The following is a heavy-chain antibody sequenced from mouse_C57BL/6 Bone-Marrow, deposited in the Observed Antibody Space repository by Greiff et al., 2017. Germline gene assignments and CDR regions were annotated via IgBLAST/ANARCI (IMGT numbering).Heavy chain of an antibody. CDR1: GYAFSSSW. CDR2: IYPGDGDT. Sequence: VQLKESGPELVKPGASVKISCKASGYAFSSSWMNWVKQRPGKGLEWIGRIYPGDGDTNYNGKFKGKATLTADKSSSTAYMQLSSLTSEDSAVYFCARGGYYYGSSYGYWGQGTTLTVSS. D-gene: IGHD1-1*01. V-gene: IGHV1-82*01. CDR3: ARGGYYYGSSYGY. J-gene: IGHJ2*01.